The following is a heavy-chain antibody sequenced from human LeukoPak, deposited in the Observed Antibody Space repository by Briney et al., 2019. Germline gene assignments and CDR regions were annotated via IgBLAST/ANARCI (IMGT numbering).Heavy chain of an antibody. D-gene: IGHD1-26*01. V-gene: IGHV3-23*01. Sequence: PGGSLRLSCAASGFTFSSYWMSWVRQAPGKGLEWVSAISGSGGSTYYADSVKGRFTISRDNSKNTLYLQMNSLRAEDTAVYYCAKGGYSGSYPHDAFDIWGQGTMVTVSS. J-gene: IGHJ3*02. CDR3: AKGGYSGSYPHDAFDI. CDR2: ISGSGGST. CDR1: GFTFSSYW.